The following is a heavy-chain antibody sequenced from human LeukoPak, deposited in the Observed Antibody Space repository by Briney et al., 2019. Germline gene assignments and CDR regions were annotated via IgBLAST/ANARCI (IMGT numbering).Heavy chain of an antibody. D-gene: IGHD4/OR15-4a*01. CDR1: RFTFSSNA. Sequence: GGSLRLSCAPSRFTFSSNAMHWVRQAPGKGLEYVSAISSNGGSTYYANSVKGRFTISRDNSKNTLYLQMGSLRAEDMAVYYCAREGLPMVPPSRMDVCGKGTTVTVSS. CDR2: ISSNGGST. CDR3: AREGLPMVPPSRMDV. V-gene: IGHV3-64*01. J-gene: IGHJ6*04.